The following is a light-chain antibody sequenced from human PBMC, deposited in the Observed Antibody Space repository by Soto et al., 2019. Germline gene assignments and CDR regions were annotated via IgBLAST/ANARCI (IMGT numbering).Light chain of an antibody. CDR3: QQYNSYSWLS. CDR2: KAS. Sequence: DIQLTQSPSTLSASVGDRVTITCRASQSVKSWLAWYQQKLGEAPKLLIYKASTLGSGVPSRFSGSASGTEFTLTISSLQPDDFAMYYCQQYNSYSWLSFGGGTKVDI. J-gene: IGKJ4*01. CDR1: QSVKSW. V-gene: IGKV1-5*03.